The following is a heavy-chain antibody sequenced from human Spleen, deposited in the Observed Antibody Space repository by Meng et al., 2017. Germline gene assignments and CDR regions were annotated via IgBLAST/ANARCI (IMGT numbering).Heavy chain of an antibody. CDR1: GYTFTAYY. J-gene: IGHJ4*02. CDR3: ARDPSANYFDY. CDR2: VNPTSGGT. Sequence: LVTAGVERYKPGALVKVSCQTYGYTFTAYYLHWVRQAPGQGLEWMGWVNPTSGGTNFAQKFQGRVTMTRDTSITTAYMELTRLRSDDTAVYYCARDPSANYFDYWGQGTLVTVSS. V-gene: IGHV1-2*02.